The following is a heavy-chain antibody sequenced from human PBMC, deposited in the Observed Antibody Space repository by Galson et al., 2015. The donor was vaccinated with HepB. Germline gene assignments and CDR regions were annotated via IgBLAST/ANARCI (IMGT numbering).Heavy chain of an antibody. V-gene: IGHV3-15*01. D-gene: IGHD4-17*01. J-gene: IGHJ4*02. Sequence: SLRLSCAASGFSFSNAWMSWVRQAPGKGLEWVGRIKSKTDGGATDYATAVKGRFTVSRDDSKNTLYLQMNSLKSEDTATYYCTTDLHDYGDDFDYWGQGTLVTVSS. CDR2: IKSKTDGGAT. CDR3: TTDLHDYGDDFDY. CDR1: GFSFSNAW.